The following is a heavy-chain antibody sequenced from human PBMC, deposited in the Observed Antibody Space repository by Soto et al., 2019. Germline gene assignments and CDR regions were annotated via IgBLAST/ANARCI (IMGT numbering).Heavy chain of an antibody. CDR3: AAGRYFDWLPLDY. Sequence: LRLSCAASGFTFSSYGMHWVRQVPGKGLEWVAVIWYDGSNKYYADSVKGRFTISRDNSKNTLYLQMNSLRAEDTAVYYCAAGRYFDWLPLDYWGQGTLVTVSS. V-gene: IGHV3-33*01. D-gene: IGHD3-9*01. CDR1: GFTFSSYG. CDR2: IWYDGSNK. J-gene: IGHJ4*02.